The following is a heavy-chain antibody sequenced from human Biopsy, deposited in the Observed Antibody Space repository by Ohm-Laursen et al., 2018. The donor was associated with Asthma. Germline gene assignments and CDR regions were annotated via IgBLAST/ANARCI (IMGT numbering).Heavy chain of an antibody. Sequence: SSVKVSCKASGDSFSIYTYSWVRQAPGQGLEWMGGLSPMIGRANYAQKFQGRVTISADRSTSTAYMELSSLTIEDMAVYYCARAVTILQEWSGGMDVWGQGTTVTVPS. D-gene: IGHD3-3*01. V-gene: IGHV1-69*06. J-gene: IGHJ6*02. CDR3: ARAVTILQEWSGGMDV. CDR1: GDSFSIYT. CDR2: LSPMIGRA.